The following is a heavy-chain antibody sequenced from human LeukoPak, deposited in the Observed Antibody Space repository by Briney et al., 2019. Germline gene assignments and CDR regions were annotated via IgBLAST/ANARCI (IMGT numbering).Heavy chain of an antibody. CDR3: TVVPAAEDAFDI. J-gene: IGHJ3*02. Sequence: GASVKVSCKASGYTFTSYGISWVRQAPGQGLEWMGWISAYNGNTNYAQKLQGRVTMTTDTSTSTAYMELRSLRSDDTAVYYCTVVPAAEDAFDIWGQGTMVTVSS. CDR1: GYTFTSYG. CDR2: ISAYNGNT. V-gene: IGHV1-18*01. D-gene: IGHD2-2*01.